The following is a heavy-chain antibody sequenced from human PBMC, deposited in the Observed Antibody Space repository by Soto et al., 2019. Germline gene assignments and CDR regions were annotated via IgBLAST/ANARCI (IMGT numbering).Heavy chain of an antibody. J-gene: IGHJ6*02. V-gene: IGHV1-18*04. CDR3: ARLGSYGGVYGMYV. CDR1: GYTFTSYG. Sequence: QVRLVQSGAEVKKPGASVKVSCKASGYTFTSYGITWVRQAPGPGHEWMGWTSAYNGNTNYAQKLQGRVTMTTDTPTRVASLEPRCMRADATAVNYCARLGSYGGVYGMYVWGQGSTVTVCS. CDR2: TSAYNGNT. D-gene: IGHD5-18*01.